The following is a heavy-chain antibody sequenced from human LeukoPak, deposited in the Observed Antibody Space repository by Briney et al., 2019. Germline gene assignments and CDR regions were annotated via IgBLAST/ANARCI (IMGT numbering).Heavy chain of an antibody. CDR2: INPNSGGT. J-gene: IGHJ4*02. CDR3: AREYVRSSDY. D-gene: IGHD3-10*02. Sequence: GASVKVSCKASGFTFTSSAMHWVRQAPGQGLEWMGWINPNSGGTNYAQKFQSRVTMTRDTSISTAYMDLSRLRSDDTAVYYCAREYVRSSDYWGQGTLVTVSS. CDR1: GFTFTSSA. V-gene: IGHV1-2*02.